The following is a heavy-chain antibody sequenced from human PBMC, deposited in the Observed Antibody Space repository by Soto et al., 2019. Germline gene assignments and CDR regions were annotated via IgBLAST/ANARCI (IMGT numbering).Heavy chain of an antibody. V-gene: IGHV1-69*06. CDR3: ATSRVLMVYAIGGGYFDY. D-gene: IGHD2-8*01. Sequence: QVQLVQSGAEVKKPGSSVKVSCKASGGTFSSYAISWVRQAPGQGLEWMGGIIPIFGTANYAQKFQGRVTITADKSTSTAYMELSSLRSEDTAVYYCATSRVLMVYAIGGGYFDYWGQGTLVTVSS. J-gene: IGHJ4*02. CDR2: IIPIFGTA. CDR1: GGTFSSYA.